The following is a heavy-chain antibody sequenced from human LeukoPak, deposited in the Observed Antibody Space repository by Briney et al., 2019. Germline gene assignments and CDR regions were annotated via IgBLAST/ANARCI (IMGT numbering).Heavy chain of an antibody. J-gene: IGHJ3*02. CDR2: IRGGGAGR. CDR1: EFTFSSFA. CDR3: AKCAPSYGNDAFDM. D-gene: IGHD3-16*01. Sequence: PGGSLRLSCAASEFTFSSFAMSWVRQAPGKGLEWVAYIRGGGAGRLYADSVKGRFTVSRDNSKSTLYLQMNSLRVEDTAVYYCAKCAPSYGNDAFDMSGPGTMVTVFS. V-gene: IGHV3-23*01.